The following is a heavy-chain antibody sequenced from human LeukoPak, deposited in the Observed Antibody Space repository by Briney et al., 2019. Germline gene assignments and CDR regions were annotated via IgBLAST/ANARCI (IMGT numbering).Heavy chain of an antibody. J-gene: IGHJ4*02. V-gene: IGHV3-21*04. D-gene: IGHD4-23*01. CDR3: ARGIGGPDY. CDR1: GFTFTRFN. CDR2: ITTSGTYI. Sequence: NPGGSLRLSCAASGFTFTRFNMNWVRQAPGKGLELVSSITTSGTYIYYADSVKGRFTISRDNAKNSLYLQMNSLRAEDTAVYYCARGIGGPDYWGRGTLVTVSS.